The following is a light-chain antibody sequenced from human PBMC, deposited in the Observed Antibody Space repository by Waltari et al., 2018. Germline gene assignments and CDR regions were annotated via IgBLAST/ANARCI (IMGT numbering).Light chain of an antibody. CDR3: EAWDDSLSGHWV. V-gene: IGLV1-44*01. J-gene: IGLJ3*02. CDR2: GDN. Sequence: QSALSQSPSVSGTPGQTVTISCSGSTSNIGENRVNWYRQFPGAAPDLLMYGDNQLPSGGPDRFSASKSVTSASLSISGLQSEDEADYYCEAWDDSLSGHWVFGGGTKLTVL. CDR1: TSNIGENR.